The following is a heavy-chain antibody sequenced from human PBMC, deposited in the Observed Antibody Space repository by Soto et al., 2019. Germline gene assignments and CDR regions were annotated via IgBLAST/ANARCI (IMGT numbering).Heavy chain of an antibody. J-gene: IGHJ6*02. CDR1: GFTFRSFG. CDR2: VSYDGNHK. CDR3: AKDVGQQLVLNYGMDV. D-gene: IGHD6-13*01. V-gene: IGHV3-30*18. Sequence: QVQRVESGGGVIQPGTSLSLSCGSSGFTFRSFGMYWVRQAPGKGLEWVAVVSYDGNHKYYADSVKGRFTVSRDNAKNMLDLQMNSLRGEDTAVYYCAKDVGQQLVLNYGMDVWGQGTTVTVSS.